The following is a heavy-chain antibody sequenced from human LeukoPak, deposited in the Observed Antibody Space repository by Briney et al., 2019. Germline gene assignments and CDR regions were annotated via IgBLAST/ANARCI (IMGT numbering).Heavy chain of an antibody. J-gene: IGHJ4*02. V-gene: IGHV3-49*03. Sequence: PGGSLRLSCTASGFTFGDYLMSWFRQAPGKGLEWIGFISGGTTEYVASVKGRFTISRDDSTSIAYLQMNSLTTEDTAVYYCSRGSGWLSVYWGQGTLVTVSS. CDR3: SRGSGWLSVY. CDR2: ISGGTT. D-gene: IGHD6-19*01. CDR1: GFTFGDYL.